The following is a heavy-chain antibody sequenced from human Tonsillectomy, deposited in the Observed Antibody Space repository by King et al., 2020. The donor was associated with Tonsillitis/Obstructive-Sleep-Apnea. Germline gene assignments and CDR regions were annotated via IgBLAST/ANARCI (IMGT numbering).Heavy chain of an antibody. V-gene: IGHV3-48*03. CDR2: ISSSGTIK. CDR3: ARGLVWGSYYAYYFDY. CDR1: GFTFSSYE. J-gene: IGHJ4*02. D-gene: IGHD3-16*01. Sequence: VQLVESGGGLVQPGGSLRLSCAAFGFTFSSYEMNWVRQAPGKGLEWVSYISSSGTIKYYADSVKGRFTIFRDNARNSLYLQMNSLRAEDTAVYYCARGLVWGSYYAYYFDYWGQGTLVTVSS.